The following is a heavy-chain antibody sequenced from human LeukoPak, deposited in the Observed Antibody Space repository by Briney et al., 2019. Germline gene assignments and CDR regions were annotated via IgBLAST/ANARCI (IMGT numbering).Heavy chain of an antibody. Sequence: GSLRLSCVASASTFSSYSMNWVRQAPGKGLEWIANIYHTGSTNYNPSLSSRVTISIDTAKNQFSLKLTSVTAADTAVYYCARDSYDSSGITIHYYMDVWGKGITVTVSS. V-gene: IGHV4-59*01. CDR1: ASTFSSYS. D-gene: IGHD3-22*01. CDR2: IYHTGST. J-gene: IGHJ6*03. CDR3: ARDSYDSSGITIHYYMDV.